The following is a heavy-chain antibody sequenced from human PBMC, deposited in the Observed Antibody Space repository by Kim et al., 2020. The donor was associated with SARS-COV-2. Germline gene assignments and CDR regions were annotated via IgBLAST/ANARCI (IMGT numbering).Heavy chain of an antibody. CDR3: ARSSSWHYYYGMDV. Sequence: AQKFQGRVTMTRNTSISTAYMELSSLRSEDTAVYYCARSSSWHYYYGMDVWGQGTTVTVSS. V-gene: IGHV1-8*01. J-gene: IGHJ6*02. D-gene: IGHD6-13*01.